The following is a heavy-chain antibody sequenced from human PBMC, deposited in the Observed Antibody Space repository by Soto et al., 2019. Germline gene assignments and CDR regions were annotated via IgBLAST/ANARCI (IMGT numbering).Heavy chain of an antibody. CDR3: ARDSSPHSGDTFFDALDI. V-gene: IGHV3-7*01. CDR2: IRQDGSER. Sequence: PGGSLRLSCAASVFTFRDYWMTWVRQAPGMGLEWVANIRQDGSERHYGDSVQGRFTISRDNAKNLLYLQMDNLRAEDTALYFCARDSSPHSGDTFFDALDIWGQGTKVTVSS. J-gene: IGHJ3*02. CDR1: VFTFRDYW. D-gene: IGHD2-15*01.